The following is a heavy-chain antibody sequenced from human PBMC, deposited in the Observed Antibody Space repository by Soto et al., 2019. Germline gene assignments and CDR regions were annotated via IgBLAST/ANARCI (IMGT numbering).Heavy chain of an antibody. J-gene: IGHJ4*02. CDR3: AKVRSHSSGWYRLFDY. CDR1: GFTFISYA. V-gene: IGHV3-23*01. Sequence: GGSMILSCAASGFTFISYAMSWVRQATGKGLEWVSAISGSGGSTYYADSVKGRFTISRDNSKNTLYLQMNSLRAEDTAVYYCAKVRSHSSGWYRLFDYWGQGTLVTVSS. D-gene: IGHD6-19*01. CDR2: ISGSGGST.